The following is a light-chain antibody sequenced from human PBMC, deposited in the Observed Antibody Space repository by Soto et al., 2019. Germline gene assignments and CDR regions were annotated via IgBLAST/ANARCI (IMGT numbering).Light chain of an antibody. CDR3: SSHGGSNNPYV. CDR2: DVT. Sequence: SALTQPPSASGSPGQSVAISCTGTSSDIGGYNFVSWYQQHPGKAPKLMIYDVTKRPSGVPDRFSGSKSGNTATLIVSGLQAEDEADYYCSSHGGSNNPYVFGPGTKLTVL. V-gene: IGLV2-8*01. CDR1: SSDIGGYNF. J-gene: IGLJ1*01.